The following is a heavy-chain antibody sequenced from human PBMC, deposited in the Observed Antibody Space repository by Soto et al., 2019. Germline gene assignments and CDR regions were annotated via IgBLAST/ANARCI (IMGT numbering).Heavy chain of an antibody. CDR1: GFTFSSYG. CDR3: AKDKDYYYYGMDV. V-gene: IGHV3-30*18. CDR2: ISYDGSNK. J-gene: IGHJ6*02. Sequence: QVQLVESGGGVVQPGRSLRLSCAASGFTFSSYGMHWVRQAPGKGLEWVAVISYDGSNKYYADSVKGRFTISRDNSKNTLYRPMNSLRAGDTAVYYCAKDKDYYYYGMDVWGQGTTVTVSS.